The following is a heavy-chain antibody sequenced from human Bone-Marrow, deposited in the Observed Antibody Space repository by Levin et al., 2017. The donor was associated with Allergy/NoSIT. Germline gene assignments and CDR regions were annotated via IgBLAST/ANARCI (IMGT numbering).Heavy chain of an antibody. CDR3: VGEYSSSKNYYYYGMDV. CDR1: GFTFSDYY. Sequence: PGGSLRLSCAASGFTFSDYYMSWIRQAPGKGLEWVSYISSSGSTIYYADSVKGRFTISKDNAKNSLYLQMNSLRAEDTAVYYCVGEYSSSKNYYYYGMDVWGQGTTVTVSS. J-gene: IGHJ6*02. CDR2: ISSSGSTI. V-gene: IGHV3-11*01. D-gene: IGHD6-6*01.